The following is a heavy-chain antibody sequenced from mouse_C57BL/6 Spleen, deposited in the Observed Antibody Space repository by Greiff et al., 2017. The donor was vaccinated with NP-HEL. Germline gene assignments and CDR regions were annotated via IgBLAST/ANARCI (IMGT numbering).Heavy chain of an antibody. V-gene: IGHV1-64*01. CDR2: ILPNSGST. Sequence: VQLQQPGAELVKPGASVKLSCKASGYTFTSYWMHWVKPRPGQGLEWIGMILPNSGSTNYNEKFKSKATLTVDKSSSTAYMQLSSLTSEDSAVYYCARSPYYYGSSYRGFDYWGQGTTLTVSS. D-gene: IGHD1-1*01. CDR1: GYTFTSYW. J-gene: IGHJ2*01. CDR3: ARSPYYYGSSYRGFDY.